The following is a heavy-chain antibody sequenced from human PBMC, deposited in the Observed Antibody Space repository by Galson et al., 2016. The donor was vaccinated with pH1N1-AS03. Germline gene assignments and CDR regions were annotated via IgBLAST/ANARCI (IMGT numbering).Heavy chain of an antibody. V-gene: IGHV4-39*07. J-gene: IGHJ5*02. D-gene: IGHD2-15*01. CDR1: GASVSHYASY. CDR2: VSARGTT. CDR3: ARDRRDRSGGSCSQDGWFDP. Sequence: SETLSLTCIVSGASVSHYASYWGWIRQAPGKGLEWIATVSARGTTYHNPSLDSRLTISLDTSKNHFSLTLTSVTAADTAMYYCARDRRDRSGGSCSQDGWFDPWGQGTLVVVSS.